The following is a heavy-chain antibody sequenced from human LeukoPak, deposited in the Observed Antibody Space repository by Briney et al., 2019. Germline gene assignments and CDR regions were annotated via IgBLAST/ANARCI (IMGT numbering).Heavy chain of an antibody. CDR2: ISVNDSIT. V-gene: IGHV5-51*01. CDR1: ACDFFSKW. CDR3: ARLAPDYADSWFDP. Sequence: AESLQILCKTSACDFFSKWTSRGRQMAGESLEKMGIISVNDSITKYSPSFQGHVTMSVDTSVNTAYLQWTSLEASDTAIYYCARLAPDYADSWFDPWGQGTLVTVSS. D-gene: IGHD4-17*01. J-gene: IGHJ5*02.